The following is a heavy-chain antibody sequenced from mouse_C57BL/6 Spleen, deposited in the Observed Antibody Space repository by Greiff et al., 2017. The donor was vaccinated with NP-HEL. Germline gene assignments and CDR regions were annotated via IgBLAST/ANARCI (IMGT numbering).Heavy chain of an antibody. Sequence: EVQLQQSGAELVRPGASVKLSCTASGFNIKDDYMHWVKQRPEQGLEWIGWIDPENGDTEYASKFQGKATIPADTSSNTAYLQLSSLTSEDTAVYYCTRYYEAMDYWGQGTSVTVSS. J-gene: IGHJ4*01. V-gene: IGHV14-4*01. CDR2: IDPENGDT. D-gene: IGHD2-4*01. CDR3: TRYYEAMDY. CDR1: GFNIKDDY.